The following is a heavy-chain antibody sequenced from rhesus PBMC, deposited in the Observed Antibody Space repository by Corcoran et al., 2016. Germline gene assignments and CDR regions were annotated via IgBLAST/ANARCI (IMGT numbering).Heavy chain of an antibody. CDR3: ARAKYSNYRD. V-gene: IGHV4S7*01. Sequence: QVQLQESGPGLVKPSEPLSLTCAVSGCSISDNYYWTWIRQPPGKGLVWIGNIDGSSGSTYYNPSLKSRVTISKDTSKNQFSLKLSSVTAADTAVYYCARAKYSNYRDWGQGVLVTVSS. CDR1: GCSISDNYY. D-gene: IGHD4-23*01. J-gene: IGHJ4*01. CDR2: IDGSSGST.